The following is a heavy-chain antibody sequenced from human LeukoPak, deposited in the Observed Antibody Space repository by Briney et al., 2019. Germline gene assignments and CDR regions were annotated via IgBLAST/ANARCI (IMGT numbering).Heavy chain of an antibody. D-gene: IGHD7-27*01. CDR1: GFTFSSYT. J-gene: IGHJ4*02. Sequence: GGSLRLSCAASGFTFSSYTMNWVRQASGKGLEWVSSISSSSTYINYADSVKGRFTISRDNAKNSLYLQMNSLRAEDTAVYYCARDRSLGNFDYWGQGTLVTVSS. CDR3: ARDRSLGNFDY. V-gene: IGHV3-21*01. CDR2: ISSSSTYI.